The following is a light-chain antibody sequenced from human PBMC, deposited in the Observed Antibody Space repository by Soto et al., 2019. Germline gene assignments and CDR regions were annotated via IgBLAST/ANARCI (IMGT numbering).Light chain of an antibody. CDR1: QNIDTW. Sequence: DVQMTQSPSTLSASVGDRVTITCLASQNIDTWVAWYQQKPGKAPKLLIYEASTLKSWVPSRFSGSGSETEFTLTISGLQPDDFATYYCQQYNNYPTFGGGTKVEIK. J-gene: IGKJ4*01. V-gene: IGKV1-5*03. CDR2: EAS. CDR3: QQYNNYPT.